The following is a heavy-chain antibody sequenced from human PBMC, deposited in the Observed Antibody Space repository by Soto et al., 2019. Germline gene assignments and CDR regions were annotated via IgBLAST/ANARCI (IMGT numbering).Heavy chain of an antibody. D-gene: IGHD1-26*01. J-gene: IGHJ2*01. CDR2: INAGNGNT. V-gene: IGHV1-3*01. CDR1: GYTFTSYA. CDR3: ARGGSLYWYFDL. Sequence: QVQLVQSGAEVKKPGASVKVSCKASGYTFTSYAMHWVRQAPGQRLEWMGWINAGNGNTKYSQKFQGRVTSTRDTSASTAYMELSSLRSEDTAVYYCARGGSLYWYFDLWGRGTLVTVSS.